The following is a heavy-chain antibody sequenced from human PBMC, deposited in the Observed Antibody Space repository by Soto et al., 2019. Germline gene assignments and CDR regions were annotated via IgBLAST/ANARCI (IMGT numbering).Heavy chain of an antibody. D-gene: IGHD3-3*01. CDR2: IDGSGGNT. CDR1: GFTFSSYA. CDR3: AKDSVLIPIWWFDP. V-gene: IGHV3-23*01. J-gene: IGHJ5*02. Sequence: EVRLLESGGGLVQPGGSLRLSCAASGFTFSSYAMTWVRQAPGRGLEWVSGIDGSGGNTNYADSVKGRFTIFRDNSKNTLYLQMNRLRAEDTAVYYCAKDSVLIPIWWFDPWGQGTLVTVSS.